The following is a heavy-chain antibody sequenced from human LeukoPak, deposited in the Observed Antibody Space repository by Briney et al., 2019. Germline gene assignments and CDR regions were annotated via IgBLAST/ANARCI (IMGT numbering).Heavy chain of an antibody. CDR3: ARLGYYYDSSRGGSLDY. D-gene: IGHD3-22*01. CDR2: INPRGGST. CDR1: GYTFTDYY. J-gene: IGHJ4*02. Sequence: GASVTVSCKASGYTFTDYYIHWVRQAPGQGLEWMGIINPRGGSTTYAQKFQGRLTMARDTSTSTVYMEMSSLRSEDTAVYYCARLGYYYDSSRGGSLDYWGQGTLVTVTS. V-gene: IGHV1-46*01.